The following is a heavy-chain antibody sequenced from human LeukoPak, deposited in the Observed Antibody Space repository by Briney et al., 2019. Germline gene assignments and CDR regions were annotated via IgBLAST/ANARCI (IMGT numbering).Heavy chain of an antibody. D-gene: IGHD3-22*01. CDR1: GGSFSGYY. CDR2: INHSGST. Sequence: SETLSLTCAVYGGSFSGYYWSWIRQPPGKGLEWIGEINHSGSTNYNPSLKSRVTISVDTSKNQFSLKLSSVTAADTAVYYCARVRAYYYDSSGYRKPHDAFDIWGQGTMVTVSS. J-gene: IGHJ3*02. V-gene: IGHV4-34*01. CDR3: ARVRAYYYDSSGYRKPHDAFDI.